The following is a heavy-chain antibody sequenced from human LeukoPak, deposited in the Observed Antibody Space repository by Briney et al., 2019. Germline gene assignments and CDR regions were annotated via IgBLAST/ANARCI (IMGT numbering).Heavy chain of an antibody. CDR1: GFTLSENN. CDR2: ISNDGNSK. V-gene: IGHV3-30*18. Sequence: GGSLRLSCAASGFTLSENNVHWVRQAPGKGLEWEALISNDGNSKDYADSVKGRFTLSGDNSKTTVYLQMNSLRAEDTAVYYCAKDRSDYGDYWGQGTLVTVSS. J-gene: IGHJ4*02. CDR3: AKDRSDYGDY.